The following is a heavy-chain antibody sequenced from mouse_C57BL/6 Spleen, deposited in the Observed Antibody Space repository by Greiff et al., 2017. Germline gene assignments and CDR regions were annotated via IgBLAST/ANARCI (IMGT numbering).Heavy chain of an antibody. V-gene: IGHV1-55*01. J-gene: IGHJ4*01. Sequence: QVQLQQPGAELVKPGASVTMSCKASGYTFTSYWITWVKQRPGQGLEWIGDIYPGSGSTNYNEKFKSKATLTVDTSSSTAYMQLSSLTSEDSAVYYCAKGDSSGYDYAMDYWGQGTSVTVAS. CDR2: IYPGSGST. CDR1: GYTFTSYW. CDR3: AKGDSSGYDYAMDY. D-gene: IGHD3-2*02.